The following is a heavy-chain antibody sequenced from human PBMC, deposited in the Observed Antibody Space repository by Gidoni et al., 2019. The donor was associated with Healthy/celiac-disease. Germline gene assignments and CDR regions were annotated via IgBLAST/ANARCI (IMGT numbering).Heavy chain of an antibody. CDR3: ARGLNCSGGSCYWFDP. V-gene: IGHV4-59*01. J-gene: IGHJ5*02. Sequence: QVQLQESGPGLVKPSETLSLTCTVSGGSISSYYWSWIRQPPGKGLEWIGYIYYSGSTNYNPSLKSRVTISVDTSKNQFSLKLSSVTAADTAVYYCARGLNCSGGSCYWFDPWGQGTLVTVSS. CDR2: IYYSGST. D-gene: IGHD2-15*01. CDR1: GGSISSYY.